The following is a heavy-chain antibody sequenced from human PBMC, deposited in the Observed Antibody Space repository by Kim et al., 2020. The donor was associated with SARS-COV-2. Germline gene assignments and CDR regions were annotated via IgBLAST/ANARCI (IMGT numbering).Heavy chain of an antibody. CDR3: GRSDSITYDAFDI. V-gene: IGHV5-51*01. Sequence: GASLKISCKGSGYTFNSYWIGWVRQMPGKGLEWMGIIYPGDSDTRYSPSFQGQVTMSADKSISTAYLQWSSLKASDTAMYYCGRSDSITYDAFDIWGQGTMVTVSS. CDR1: GYTFNSYW. J-gene: IGHJ3*02. D-gene: IGHD3-3*02. CDR2: IYPGDSDT.